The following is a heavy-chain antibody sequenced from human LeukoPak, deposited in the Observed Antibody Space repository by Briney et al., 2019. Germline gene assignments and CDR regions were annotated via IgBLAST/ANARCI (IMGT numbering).Heavy chain of an antibody. V-gene: IGHV3-7*01. CDR2: IKQDGSEK. CDR3: ARFSITMVREVITNPFDY. J-gene: IGHJ4*02. D-gene: IGHD3-10*01. Sequence: EGVANIKQDGSEKYYVDSVKGRFTISRDNAKNSLYLQMNSLRAEDTAVYYCARFSITMVREVITNPFDYWGQGTLVTVSS.